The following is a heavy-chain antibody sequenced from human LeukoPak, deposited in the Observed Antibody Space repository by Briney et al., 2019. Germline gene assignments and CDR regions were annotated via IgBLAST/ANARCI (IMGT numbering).Heavy chain of an antibody. CDR1: GSTFSTYS. CDR3: ARDLGSGNGDYEGYYYYGMDV. Sequence: GGSLRLSCAASGSTFSTYSMNWVRQAPGKGLEWVSYISSGSSGKYYAESVKGRFTISRDNAKNLLYLQMNSLRAEDTAVYYCARDLGSGNGDYEGYYYYGMDVWGQGTTVTVSS. J-gene: IGHJ6*02. CDR2: ISSGSSGK. D-gene: IGHD4-17*01. V-gene: IGHV3-48*04.